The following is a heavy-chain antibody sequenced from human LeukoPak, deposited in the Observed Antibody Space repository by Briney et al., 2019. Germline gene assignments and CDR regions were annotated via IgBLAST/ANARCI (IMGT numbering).Heavy chain of an antibody. CDR1: GYTLTELS. CDR3: ATGVVVAGTPGQVLDY. CDR2: FDPEDGET. V-gene: IGHV1-24*01. J-gene: IGHJ4*02. D-gene: IGHD2-15*01. Sequence: ASGKVSCKVSGYTLTELSMHWVRQAPGKGLEWMGGFDPEDGETIYAQKFQGRVTMTEDTSTDTAYMELSSLRSEDTAVYYCATGVVVAGTPGQVLDYWGQGTLVTVSS.